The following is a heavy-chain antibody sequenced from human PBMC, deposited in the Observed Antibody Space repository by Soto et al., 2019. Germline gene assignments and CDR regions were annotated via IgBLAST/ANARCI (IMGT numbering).Heavy chain of an antibody. CDR3: AHLSVYRFLYWYFDL. CDR2: IYWNDDK. Sequence: QITLKESGPTLVKPTQTLTLTCTFSGFSLSTSGVGVGWIRQPPGKALEWLALIYWNDDKRYSPSLKSRLTITKDTSKNQVVLTMTNMDPVDTATYYCAHLSVYRFLYWYFDLWGRGTLVTVSS. V-gene: IGHV2-5*01. J-gene: IGHJ2*01. D-gene: IGHD2-8*01. CDR1: GFSLSTSGVG.